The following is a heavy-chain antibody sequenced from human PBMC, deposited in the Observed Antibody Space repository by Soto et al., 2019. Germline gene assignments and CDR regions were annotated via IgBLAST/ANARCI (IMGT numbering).Heavy chain of an antibody. Sequence: GASVKVSCKASGYTFTNSGISWVRQAPGQGLEWMGWISTDNGNTNYAQHLQGRVTITADESTNTAYMELSSLRSEDTAVYYCAREGLVLVPTTVNSDYYYYAMDVWGQGTTVTAP. CDR1: GYTFTNSG. CDR2: ISTDNGNT. CDR3: AREGLVLVPTTVNSDYYYYAMDV. D-gene: IGHD2-2*01. V-gene: IGHV1-18*01. J-gene: IGHJ6*02.